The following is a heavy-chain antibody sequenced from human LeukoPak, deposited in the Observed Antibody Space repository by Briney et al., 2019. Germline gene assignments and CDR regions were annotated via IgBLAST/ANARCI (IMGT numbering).Heavy chain of an antibody. J-gene: IGHJ6*02. CDR2: ISSSSSYI. Sequence: GGSLRLSCAASGFTFSSYSMNWVRQAPGKGLEWVSSISSSSSYIYYADSVKGRFTISRDNAKNSLYLQMNSLRAEDTAVYYCASPTQDPYGDPHPPYYYYGMDVWGQGTTVTVSS. CDR1: GFTFSSYS. D-gene: IGHD4-17*01. V-gene: IGHV3-21*01. CDR3: ASPTQDPYGDPHPPYYYYGMDV.